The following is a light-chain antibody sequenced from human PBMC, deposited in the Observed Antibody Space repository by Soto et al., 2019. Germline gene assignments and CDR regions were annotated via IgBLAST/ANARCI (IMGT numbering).Light chain of an antibody. CDR3: QQYNTWSAWT. CDR1: QNVNPW. CDR2: KAS. V-gene: IGKV1-5*03. Sequence: DIQMTQSPSTLSASVGVRVTITCRASQNVNPWLAWYQQKPGKAPKILIYKASTLESGVPSRFSGSGSGTEFSLTINRLQPDDFATYYCQQYNTWSAWTFGQGTKVEIK. J-gene: IGKJ1*01.